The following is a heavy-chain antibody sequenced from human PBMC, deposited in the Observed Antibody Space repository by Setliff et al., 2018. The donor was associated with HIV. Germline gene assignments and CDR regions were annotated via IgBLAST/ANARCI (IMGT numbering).Heavy chain of an antibody. V-gene: IGHV5-51*01. CDR3: ARGATGNLEALDI. Sequence: PGESLKISCKGSGYSFTNSWIGWVRQMPGKGLEWMGIIYPGDSDAKYNPSFQGQVTISADKSISTAYLQWSNLKASDTAVYYCARGATGNLEALDIWGQGTMVT. J-gene: IGHJ3*02. CDR2: IYPGDSDA. CDR1: GYSFTNSW. D-gene: IGHD6-13*01.